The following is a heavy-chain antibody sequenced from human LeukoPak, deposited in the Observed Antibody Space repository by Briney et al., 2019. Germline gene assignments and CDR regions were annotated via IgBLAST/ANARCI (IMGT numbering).Heavy chain of an antibody. CDR2: INTDTGNP. Sequence: ASVKVSCKASGYTFTRHAMSWVRQAPGQGLEWMGWINTDTGNPTFAQGFTGRYVFSLDISVSTAFLEINNLKAEDTAVYYCARDSILTDSLDLDFWGQGTLVTVSS. V-gene: IGHV7-4-1*02. J-gene: IGHJ4*02. D-gene: IGHD3-9*01. CDR3: ARDSILTDSLDLDF. CDR1: GYTFTRHA.